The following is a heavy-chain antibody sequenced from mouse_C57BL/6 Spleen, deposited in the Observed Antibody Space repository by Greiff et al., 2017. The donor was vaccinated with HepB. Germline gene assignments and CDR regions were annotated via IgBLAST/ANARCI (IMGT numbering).Heavy chain of an antibody. J-gene: IGHJ3*01. V-gene: IGHV14-1*01. Sequence: EVHLVESGAELVRPGASVKLSCTASGFNIKDYYMHWVKQRPEQGLEWIGRIDPEDGDTEYAPKFQGKATMTADTSSNTAYLQLSSLTSEDTAVYYCTPEVATESFAYWGQGTLVTVSA. CDR3: TPEVATESFAY. CDR1: GFNIKDYY. D-gene: IGHD1-1*02. CDR2: IDPEDGDT.